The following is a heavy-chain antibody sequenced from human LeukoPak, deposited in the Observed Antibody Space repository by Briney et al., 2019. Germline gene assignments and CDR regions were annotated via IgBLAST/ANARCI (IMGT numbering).Heavy chain of an antibody. J-gene: IGHJ3*02. V-gene: IGHV3-23*01. Sequence: GGSLRLSCTASGFTFSNYAMMWVRRAPGKGLEWVSAIRARGDGTFYADAVKGRFTISRDNSKNTLFLQMSSLRGEDTAIYYCARDPNGDYIGAFDMGGPGTKVTVSS. D-gene: IGHD4-17*01. CDR1: GFTFSNYA. CDR3: ARDPNGDYIGAFDM. CDR2: IRARGDGT.